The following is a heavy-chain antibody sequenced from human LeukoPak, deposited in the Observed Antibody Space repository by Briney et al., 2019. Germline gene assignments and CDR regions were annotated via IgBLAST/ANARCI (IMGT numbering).Heavy chain of an antibody. CDR3: ARQTPFDY. CDR2: IYTSGST. V-gene: IGHV4-61*02. Sequence: PSETLSLTCTVSGGSISSGSYYWSWIRQPAGKGLEWIGRIYTSGSTNYNPSLKSRVTISVDTSKNQFSLKLSSVTAADTAVYYCARQTPFDYWGQGTLVTVSS. J-gene: IGHJ4*02. CDR1: GGSISSGSYY.